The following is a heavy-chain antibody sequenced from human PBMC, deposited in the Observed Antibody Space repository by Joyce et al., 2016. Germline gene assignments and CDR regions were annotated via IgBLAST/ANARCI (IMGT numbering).Heavy chain of an antibody. D-gene: IGHD3-16*01. V-gene: IGHV4-59*02. J-gene: IGHJ4*02. Sequence: QVHLQESGPGLVKPSETPSLTCTVSGDSVTSLFWNWIRQPPGKGLEWVAHISSTGSTKYNPSLKSRATISLDAPRNQFSLKLTSVTAADTAIYYCARDGGYYFDYWGQGTLVAVSS. CDR3: ARDGGYYFDY. CDR1: GDSVTSLF. CDR2: ISSTGST.